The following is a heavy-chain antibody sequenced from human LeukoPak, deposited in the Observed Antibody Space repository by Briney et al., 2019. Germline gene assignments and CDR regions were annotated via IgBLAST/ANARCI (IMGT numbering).Heavy chain of an antibody. Sequence: GGSLRLSCAASGFTFSSYWMSWVRQAPGKGLKWVANIKQDGSEKYYVDSVKGRFTISRDNAKNSLYLQMNSLRAEDTAVYYCARDVIAAAYYYYYGMDVWGQGATVTVSS. CDR2: IKQDGSEK. CDR1: GFTFSSYW. CDR3: ARDVIAAAYYYYYGMDV. D-gene: IGHD6-13*01. J-gene: IGHJ6*02. V-gene: IGHV3-7*01.